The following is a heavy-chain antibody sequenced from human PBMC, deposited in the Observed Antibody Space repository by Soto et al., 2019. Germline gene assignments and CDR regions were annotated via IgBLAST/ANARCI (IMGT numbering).Heavy chain of an antibody. CDR1: GGSITSDDYY. Sequence: SETLSLTCTVSGGSITSDDYYWSWIRQPPGRGLEWIGYIYYRGSTSHNPPLQSRLTISIDTSKNQFSLELTSVTAADTAVYYCARDRSNSPDYFDYWGQGILVTVSS. CDR3: ARDRSNSPDYFDY. CDR2: IYYRGST. V-gene: IGHV4-30-4*01. J-gene: IGHJ4*02. D-gene: IGHD1-1*01.